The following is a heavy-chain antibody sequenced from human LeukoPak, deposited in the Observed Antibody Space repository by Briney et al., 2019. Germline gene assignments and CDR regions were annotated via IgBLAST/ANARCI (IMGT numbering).Heavy chain of an antibody. CDR2: FDPEDGET. CDR3: ARDGYGSGSFYYYGMDV. CDR1: GYTLTELS. J-gene: IGHJ6*02. Sequence: GASVKVSCKVSGYTLTELSMHWVRQAPGKGLEWMGGFDPEDGETIYAQKFQGRVTITADESTSTAYMELSSLRSEDTAVYYCARDGYGSGSFYYYGMDVWGQGTTVTVSS. V-gene: IGHV1-24*01. D-gene: IGHD3-10*01.